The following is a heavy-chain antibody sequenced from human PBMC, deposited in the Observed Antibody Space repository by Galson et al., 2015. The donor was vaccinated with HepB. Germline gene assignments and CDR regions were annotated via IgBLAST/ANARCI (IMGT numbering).Heavy chain of an antibody. CDR1: GFTFSSCA. D-gene: IGHD2-15*01. CDR3: AKVPNFYWSSGNCYFDY. V-gene: IGHV3-23*01. J-gene: IGHJ4*02. Sequence: SLRLSCAAYGFTFSSCAMSWVRQAPGKALEWVSGITGSGGSTYYADSVKGRLTISRDNSKNTLYLQMNSLRAEDTAIYYCAKVPNFYWSSGNCYFDYWGQGTLVTVSS. CDR2: ITGSGGST.